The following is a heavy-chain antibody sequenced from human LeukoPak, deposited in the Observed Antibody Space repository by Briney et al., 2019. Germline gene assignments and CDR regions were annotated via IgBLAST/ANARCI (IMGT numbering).Heavy chain of an antibody. CDR1: GFTFTSYS. CDR3: ARGGERIFGVVMMSCAFDI. J-gene: IGHJ3*02. Sequence: GGSLRLSCAASGFTFTSYSMNWVRQAPGKGLEWVSTISGGGGSTYYADSVKGRFTISRDNAKNSLYLQMNSLRDEDTAVYYCARGGERIFGVVMMSCAFDIWGQGTAVTVSS. CDR2: ISGGGGST. V-gene: IGHV3-48*02. D-gene: IGHD3-3*01.